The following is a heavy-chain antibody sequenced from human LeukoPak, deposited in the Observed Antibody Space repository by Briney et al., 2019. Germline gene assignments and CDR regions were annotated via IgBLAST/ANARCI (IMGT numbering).Heavy chain of an antibody. D-gene: IGHD1-26*01. Sequence: PGGSLTLSCAASGFTFSTCAVGWGRQAPGKGLEWVSYINSRSSTIYCADSVRGRFTISRDNAKNSLYLQMNSLKAEDTAIYYCAREVGTPQAFDIWGQGTMVTVSS. J-gene: IGHJ3*02. CDR3: AREVGTPQAFDI. V-gene: IGHV3-48*01. CDR1: GFTFSTCA. CDR2: INSRSSTI.